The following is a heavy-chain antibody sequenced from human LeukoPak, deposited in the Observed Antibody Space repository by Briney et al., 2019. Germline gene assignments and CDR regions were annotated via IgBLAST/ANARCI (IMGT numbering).Heavy chain of an antibody. CDR1: GFTFSNHV. CDR2: ISYDGTNK. J-gene: IGHJ6*03. V-gene: IGHV3-30*04. Sequence: GESLRLSCAASGFTFSNHVIHWVRQAPGKGLEWLAVISYDGTNKYYADSVKGRFTISRDHSQSTVHLHMNNLRGADTAVYYCVRSPTYYNMDVWGKGTTVTVSS. CDR3: VRSPTYYNMDV.